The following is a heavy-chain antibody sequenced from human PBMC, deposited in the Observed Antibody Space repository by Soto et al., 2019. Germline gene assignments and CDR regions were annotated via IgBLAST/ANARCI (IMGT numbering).Heavy chain of an antibody. V-gene: IGHV3-30-3*01. D-gene: IGHD3-10*01. CDR3: ASAGGLLVDY. Sequence: QVQLVESGGGVVQPGRSLRLSCAASGFMFSSYAMHWVRQAPGKGLEWVAVQTYDGSNKYYADSVKGRFTSSRDNAKNTLYLQMTSLGAEATAVSYGASAGGLLVDYWGQGTLVTVSS. J-gene: IGHJ4*02. CDR2: QTYDGSNK. CDR1: GFMFSSYA.